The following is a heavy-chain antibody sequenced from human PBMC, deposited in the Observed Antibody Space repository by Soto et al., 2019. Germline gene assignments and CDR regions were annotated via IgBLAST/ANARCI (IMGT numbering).Heavy chain of an antibody. CDR3: ARAEDSSGYSLHFDY. J-gene: IGHJ4*02. CDR2: IKQDGSEK. CDR1: GFTFSSYW. D-gene: IGHD3-22*01. V-gene: IGHV3-7*03. Sequence: EVQLVESGGGSVQPGGSLRLSCAASGFTFSSYWMSWVRQAPGKGLEWVANIKQDGSEKYYVDSVKGRFTISRDNAKISLYLQMNSLRAEDTAVYYCARAEDSSGYSLHFDYWGQGTLVTVSS.